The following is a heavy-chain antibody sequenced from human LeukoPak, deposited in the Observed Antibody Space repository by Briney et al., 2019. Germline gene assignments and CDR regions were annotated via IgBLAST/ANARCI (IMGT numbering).Heavy chain of an antibody. CDR1: GFTFSSHA. J-gene: IGHJ4*02. D-gene: IGHD3-10*01. CDR3: ARDKYGSGSYDY. CDR2: ISSNGGST. Sequence: GGSLRLSCAASGFTFSSHAMHWVRQAPGKGLEYVSAISSNGGSTYYANSVKGRLIISRDNSKNTLYLQMGSLRAEDMAVYYCARDKYGSGSYDYWGQGTLVTVSS. V-gene: IGHV3-64*01.